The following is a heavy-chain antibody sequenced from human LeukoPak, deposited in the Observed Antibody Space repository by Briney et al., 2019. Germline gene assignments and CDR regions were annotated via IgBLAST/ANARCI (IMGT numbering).Heavy chain of an antibody. CDR1: GFTFSSYS. CDR3: ARGSYDYVWGSSRNWFDP. CDR2: ISSSSYI. D-gene: IGHD3-16*01. V-gene: IGHV3-21*01. J-gene: IGHJ5*02. Sequence: GGSLRLSCAASGFTFSSYSMNWVRQAPGKGLEWVSSISSSSYIYYADSVKGRFTISRDNAKNSLYLQMNSLRAEDTAVYYCARGSYDYVWGSSRNWFDPWGQGTLVTVSS.